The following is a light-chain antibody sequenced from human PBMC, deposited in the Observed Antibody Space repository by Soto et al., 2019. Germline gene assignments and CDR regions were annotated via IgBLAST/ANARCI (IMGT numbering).Light chain of an antibody. J-gene: IGKJ4*01. CDR2: DAS. Sequence: EIVLTQSPATLSLSPGERATLSCRASQSVSSYLAWYQQKPGQAPRLLIYDASNRATGIPARFSGSGSGTDFTLTISSLEPEDFVVYYCQQRSNGGLTFGGGTKVEIK. CDR1: QSVSSY. V-gene: IGKV3-11*01. CDR3: QQRSNGGLT.